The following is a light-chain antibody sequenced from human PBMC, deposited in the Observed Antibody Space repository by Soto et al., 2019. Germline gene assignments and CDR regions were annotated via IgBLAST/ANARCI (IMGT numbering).Light chain of an antibody. J-gene: IGLJ2*01. V-gene: IGLV2-14*01. CDR2: DVS. CDR1: SSDVGGYNY. CDR3: SSYTSSSTIVV. Sequence: QSVLTQPASVSGSPGQSITISCTGTSSDVGGYNYVSWYQQHPGKAPKLMIYDVSNRPSGVSNRFSGSKSGNTASLTISRLQAEDEADYYCSSYTSSSTIVVFGGGTQLTVL.